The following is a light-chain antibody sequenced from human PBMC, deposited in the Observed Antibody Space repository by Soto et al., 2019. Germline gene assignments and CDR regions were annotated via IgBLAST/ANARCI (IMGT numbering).Light chain of an antibody. CDR1: SSDVGAYDY. CDR3: ASHTTGNTRV. Sequence: QSALTQPASVSGSPGQSIAISCTGTSSDVGAYDYVAWYQQHPDKAPKLIIYEVSHRPAGVSNRFSASKYVNTATLTNSGLQTEDEADYYCASHTTGNTRVVGTGTKVTAL. V-gene: IGLV2-14*03. CDR2: EVS. J-gene: IGLJ1*01.